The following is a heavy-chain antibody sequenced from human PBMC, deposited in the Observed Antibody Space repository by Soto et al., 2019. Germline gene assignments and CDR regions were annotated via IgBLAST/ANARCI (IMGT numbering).Heavy chain of an antibody. CDR3: ETDPLPIFGVVEYYSGMDD. J-gene: IGHJ6*02. D-gene: IGHD3-3*01. V-gene: IGHV3-21*01. CDR1: GFTFSSYS. Sequence: GGSLRLSCAASGFTFSSYSMNWVRQAPGKGLEWVSSISSSSSYIYYADSVKGRVTISRDNAKNSLDLQMNSLRAEDKAVYYCETDPLPIFGVVEYYSGMDDLPPGTTLTVSS. CDR2: ISSSSSYI.